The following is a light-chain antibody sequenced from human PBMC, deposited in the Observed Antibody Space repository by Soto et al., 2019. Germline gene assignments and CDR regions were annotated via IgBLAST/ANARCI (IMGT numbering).Light chain of an antibody. Sequence: QSVLTQPPSVSGAPGQRVTISCTGSSSNIGAGYDVHWYQHLPGTAPNLLIFGNNNRPSGVPDRFSGSKSGASASLAITGLQDEDEADYYCQSYDGSLREGVFGGGTKLTVL. V-gene: IGLV1-40*01. CDR3: QSYDGSLREGV. CDR1: SSNIGAGYD. J-gene: IGLJ3*02. CDR2: GNN.